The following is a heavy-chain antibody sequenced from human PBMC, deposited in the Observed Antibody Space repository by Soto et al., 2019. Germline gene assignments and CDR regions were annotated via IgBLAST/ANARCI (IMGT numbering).Heavy chain of an antibody. D-gene: IGHD3-10*01. Sequence: GGSLRLSCAVSGFTFSRYNMHWVRQAPGKGLEWVAYVTTSGDSMFYADSVEGRFAISRDVAKNSVHLQMNSLGHEDTAVYYCVREEASGSSGLTYHYYYNGMDDWGQGTTVTVSS. V-gene: IGHV3-48*02. CDR3: VREEASGSSGLTYHYYYNGMDD. CDR2: VTTSGDSM. CDR1: GFTFSRYN. J-gene: IGHJ6*02.